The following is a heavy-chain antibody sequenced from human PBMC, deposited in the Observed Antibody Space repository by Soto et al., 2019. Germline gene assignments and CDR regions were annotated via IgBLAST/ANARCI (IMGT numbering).Heavy chain of an antibody. Sequence: QITLEESGPTLVKPTQTLTLTCTFSGFSLSTFGEGVAWVRQPPGKALEWLALIYWHYDKRYSPSLKSKLPIPKDTSKNQDVLTMTNMDPVDTATYSCAHRPSIAVIPGGILIPDHHFDYWGQGTLVTVSS. CDR2: IYWHYDK. CDR3: AHRPSIAVIPGGILIPDHHFDY. J-gene: IGHJ4*02. D-gene: IGHD2-2*01. V-gene: IGHV2-5*01. CDR1: GFSLSTFGEG.